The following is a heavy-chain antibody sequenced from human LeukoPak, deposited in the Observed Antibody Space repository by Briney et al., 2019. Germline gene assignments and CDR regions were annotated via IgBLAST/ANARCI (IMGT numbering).Heavy chain of an antibody. Sequence: PSETLSLTCTVSGGSISSYYWSWIRQPPGKGLEWIGYIYYSGSTNYNPSLKSRVTISVDTSKNQFSLKLSSVTAADTAVYYCARSYCSSTSCYSSWFDPWGQGTLVTVSS. CDR2: IYYSGST. CDR3: ARSYCSSTSCYSSWFDP. D-gene: IGHD2-2*01. J-gene: IGHJ5*02. CDR1: GGSISSYY. V-gene: IGHV4-59*01.